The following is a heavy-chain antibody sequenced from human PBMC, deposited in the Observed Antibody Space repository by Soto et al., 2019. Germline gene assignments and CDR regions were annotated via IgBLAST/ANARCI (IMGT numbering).Heavy chain of an antibody. Sequence: QVQLVQSGAEVKKPGSSVKVSCKASGGTFSSYAISWVRQAPGQGLEWMGGIIPIFGTANYAQKFQGRVTINADETXXTXYXXLSSLRSEDTAVYYCARGLEWLDVGYGTTYYGMDVWGQGTTVTVSS. CDR1: GGTFSSYA. V-gene: IGHV1-69*12. D-gene: IGHD3-3*01. CDR2: IIPIFGTA. CDR3: ARGLEWLDVGYGTTYYGMDV. J-gene: IGHJ6*02.